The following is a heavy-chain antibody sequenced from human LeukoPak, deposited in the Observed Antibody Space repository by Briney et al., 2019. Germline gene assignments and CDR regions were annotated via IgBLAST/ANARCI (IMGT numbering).Heavy chain of an antibody. V-gene: IGHV6-1*01. CDR3: ARGKWELLSHYWCFDL. Sequence: SQTLSLTCAISGDSFSSNSAAWNWIRQSPSRGLEWLGRTYYRSKWYNDYAVSVKSRITINPDTSKNLFSLQLNSVTPEDTAVYYCARGKWELLSHYWCFDLWGRGTLVTVSS. J-gene: IGHJ2*01. CDR1: GDSFSSNSAA. CDR2: TYYRSKWYN. D-gene: IGHD1-26*01.